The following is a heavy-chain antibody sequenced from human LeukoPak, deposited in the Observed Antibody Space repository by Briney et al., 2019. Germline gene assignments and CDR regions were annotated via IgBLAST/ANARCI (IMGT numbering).Heavy chain of an antibody. CDR3: ARPPSGSYLYYFDY. CDR2: IYYSGST. CDR1: GGSISSSSYY. J-gene: IGHJ4*02. Sequence: PSETLSLTCTVSGGSISSSSYYWGWIRQPPGKGLAWIGSIYYSGSTYYNPSLKSRVTISVDTSKNQFSLKLSSVTAADTAVYYCARPPSGSYLYYFDYWGQGTLVTVSS. V-gene: IGHV4-39*01. D-gene: IGHD1-26*01.